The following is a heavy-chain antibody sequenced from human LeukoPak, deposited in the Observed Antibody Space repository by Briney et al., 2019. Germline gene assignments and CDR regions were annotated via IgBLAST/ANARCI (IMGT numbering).Heavy chain of an antibody. CDR3: AKRYCSSTSCYDGSYYYYGMDV. CDR1: GFTFSSYA. CDR2: ISGSGGST. V-gene: IGHV3-23*01. J-gene: IGHJ6*02. D-gene: IGHD2-2*01. Sequence: GGSLRLSCAASGFTFSSYAMSWVRQAPGKGLEWVSAISGSGGSTYYADSVKGRFTISRDNSKNTLYLQMNSLRAEDTAVYYCAKRYCSSTSCYDGSYYYYGMDVWGQGTTVTVSS.